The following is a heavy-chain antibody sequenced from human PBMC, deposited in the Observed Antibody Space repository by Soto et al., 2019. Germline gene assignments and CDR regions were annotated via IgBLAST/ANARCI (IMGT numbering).Heavy chain of an antibody. V-gene: IGHV4-39*01. D-gene: IGHD1-26*01. J-gene: IGHJ5*02. Sequence: SETLSLTCTVSGGSISSSSYYWGWIRQPPGKGLEWIGSIYYSGSTYYNPSLKSRVTISVDTSKNQFSLKLSSVTAADTAVYYCARSARQGTRWDNWFDPWGQGTLVTVSS. CDR1: GGSISSSSYY. CDR2: IYYSGST. CDR3: ARSARQGTRWDNWFDP.